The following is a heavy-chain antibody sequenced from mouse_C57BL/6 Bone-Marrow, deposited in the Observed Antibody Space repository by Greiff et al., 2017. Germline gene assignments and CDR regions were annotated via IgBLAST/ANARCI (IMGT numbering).Heavy chain of an antibody. CDR1: GFTFSSYG. D-gene: IGHD1-1*01. CDR2: ISSGGSYT. CDR3: ARHRGSSFAY. V-gene: IGHV5-6*01. J-gene: IGHJ2*01. Sequence: EVQGVESGGDLVKPGGSLKLSCAASGFTFSSYGMSWVRQTPDKRLEWVATISSGGSYTYYPDSVKGRFTISRNNAKNTLYLQMSSLKAEDTAMYYSARHRGSSFAYWGQGTTLTVSS.